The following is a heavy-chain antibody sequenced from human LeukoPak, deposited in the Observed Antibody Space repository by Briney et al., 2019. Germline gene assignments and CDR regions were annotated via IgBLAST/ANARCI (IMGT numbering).Heavy chain of an antibody. Sequence: GGSLRLSCAASGFTFSSYSMNWVRQAPGKGLEWVAVISYDGSNKYYADSVKGRFTISRDNSKNTLYLQMNSLRAEDTAVYYCAKRGIPNRGXEYFQHW. D-gene: IGHD7-27*01. CDR3: AKRGIPNRGXEYFQH. V-gene: IGHV3-30*18. CDR2: ISYDGSNK. J-gene: IGHJ1*01. CDR1: GFTFSSYS.